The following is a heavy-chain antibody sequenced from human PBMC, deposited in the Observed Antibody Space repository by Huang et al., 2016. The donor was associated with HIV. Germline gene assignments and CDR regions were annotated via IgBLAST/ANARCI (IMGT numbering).Heavy chain of an antibody. CDR1: GFVVSTAW. Sequence: EVQLMESGGGLVKPGGSLRLSCAASGFVVSTAWRNWVRQEPGKGREGVGQNKGIHDGGTTDYAAPVKGRFTISRDDSKNTLSLQINSLRTDDTAFYYCATDLAAAAAFDIWGQGTMVTVSS. D-gene: IGHD6-25*01. V-gene: IGHV3-15*01. J-gene: IGHJ3*02. CDR2: NKGIHDGGTT. CDR3: ATDLAAAAAFDI.